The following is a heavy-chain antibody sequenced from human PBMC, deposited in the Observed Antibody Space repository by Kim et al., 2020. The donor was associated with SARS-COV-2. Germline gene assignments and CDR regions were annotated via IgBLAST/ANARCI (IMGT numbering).Heavy chain of an antibody. D-gene: IGHD6-19*01. CDR1: GFTFSSYS. J-gene: IGHJ4*02. CDR2: ISSSGSYI. Sequence: GGSLRLSCAASGFTFSSYSMKWVRQAPWKGLEWISSISSSGSYIYYADSMKGRFTISRDNARASLYLQMNSLRAEDTAVVYCARVLTSGWSYFDYWGQGT. CDR3: ARVLTSGWSYFDY. V-gene: IGHV3-21*01.